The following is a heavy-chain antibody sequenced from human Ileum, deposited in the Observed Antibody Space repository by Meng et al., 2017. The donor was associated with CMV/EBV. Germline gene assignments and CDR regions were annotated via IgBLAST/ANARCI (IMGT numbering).Heavy chain of an antibody. CDR1: SSNYA. J-gene: IGHJ4*02. Sequence: SSNYAINWVRQVPGQGPEWMGGIIPILGITNYAQKFQGRVTITADKSTSTAYIELSSLRSEDTAVYYCGRTVGNNWYVEGWIRAIDYWGQGTLVTVSS. D-gene: IGHD1-1*01. CDR3: GRTVGNNWYVEGWIRAIDY. V-gene: IGHV1-69*10. CDR2: IIPILGIT.